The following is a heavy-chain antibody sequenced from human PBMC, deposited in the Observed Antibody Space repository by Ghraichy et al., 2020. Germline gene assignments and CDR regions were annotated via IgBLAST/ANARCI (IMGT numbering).Heavy chain of an antibody. CDR3: AGDYNMVYSSSWYPPNYYGMDV. V-gene: IGHV3-7*01. J-gene: IGHJ6*02. Sequence: GGSLRLSCAASGFTFSSYWMSWVRQAPGKGLEWVANIKQDGSEKYYVDSVKGRFTISRDNAKNSLYLQMNSLRAEDTAVYYCAGDYNMVYSSSWYPPNYYGMDVWGQGTTVTVSS. CDR2: IKQDGSEK. D-gene: IGHD6-13*01. CDR1: GFTFSSYW.